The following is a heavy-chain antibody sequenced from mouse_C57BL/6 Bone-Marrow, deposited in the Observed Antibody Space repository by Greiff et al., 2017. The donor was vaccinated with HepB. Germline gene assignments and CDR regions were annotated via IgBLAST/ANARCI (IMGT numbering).Heavy chain of an antibody. J-gene: IGHJ4*01. CDR2: IRSKSNNYAT. CDR1: GFSFNTYA. CDR3: VRALLWRVDY. V-gene: IGHV10-1*01. D-gene: IGHD2-1*01. Sequence: EVKLVESGGGLVQPKGSLKLSCAASGFSFNTYAMNWVRQAPGKGLEWVARIRSKSNNYATYYADSVKDRFTISRDDSESMLYLQMNNLKTEDTAMYYCVRALLWRVDYWGQGTSVTVSS.